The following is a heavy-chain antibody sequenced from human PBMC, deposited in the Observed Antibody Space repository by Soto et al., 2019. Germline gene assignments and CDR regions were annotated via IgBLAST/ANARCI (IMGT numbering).Heavy chain of an antibody. J-gene: IGHJ4*02. V-gene: IGHV3-49*04. CDR1: GFTFSSYA. CDR3: TRTKVYRGYGFLDY. D-gene: IGHD5-12*01. Sequence: GGSLRLSCAASGFTFSSYAMHWVRQAPGKGLEWVGFIRSKAYGGTTEYAASVKGRFTISRDDSKSIAYLQMNSLRTEDTAVYYCTRTKVYRGYGFLDYRGQGPLVTVSS. CDR2: IRSKAYGGTT.